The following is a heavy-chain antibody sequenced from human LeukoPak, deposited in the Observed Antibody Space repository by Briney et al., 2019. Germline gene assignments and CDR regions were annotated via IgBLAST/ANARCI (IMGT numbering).Heavy chain of an antibody. CDR3: ARFYDSSGYYGPTFPFDY. D-gene: IGHD3-22*01. CDR1: GFTFSSYW. CDR2: IKQDGSEK. Sequence: GGSLRLSCAASGFTFSSYWMSWVRQAPGKGLEWVANIKQDGSEKYYVDSVKGRFTISRDNAKNSLYLQMNSLRAEDTAVYYCARFYDSSGYYGPTFPFDYWGQGTLVTVSS. V-gene: IGHV3-7*01. J-gene: IGHJ4*02.